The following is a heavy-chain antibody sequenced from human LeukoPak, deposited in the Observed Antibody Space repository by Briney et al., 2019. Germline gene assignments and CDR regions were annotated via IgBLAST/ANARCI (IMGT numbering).Heavy chain of an antibody. D-gene: IGHD4-23*01. CDR1: GGSFSSGDYY. V-gene: IGHV4-30-4*08. Sequence: SETLSLTCTVSGGSFSSGDYYWSWIRQPPGKGLEWIGYIYYSGSTYYNPSLKSRVTISVDTSKNQFSLKLSSVTAADTAVYYCAREPTVVTGAFDIWGQGTMVTVSS. J-gene: IGHJ3*02. CDR2: IYYSGST. CDR3: AREPTVVTGAFDI.